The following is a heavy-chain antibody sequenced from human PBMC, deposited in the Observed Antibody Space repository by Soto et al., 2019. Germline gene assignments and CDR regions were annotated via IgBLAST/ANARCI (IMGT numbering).Heavy chain of an antibody. CDR1: GFTFSSYA. Sequence: WGSLRLSCAASGFTFSSYAMHWVRQAPGKGLEWVAVISYDGSNKYYADSVKGRFTISRDNSKNTLYLQMNSLRAEDTAVYYCARGGSGSYWYYYYGMDVWGQGTTVTVSS. D-gene: IGHD3-10*01. CDR3: ARGGSGSYWYYYYGMDV. V-gene: IGHV3-30*04. J-gene: IGHJ6*02. CDR2: ISYDGSNK.